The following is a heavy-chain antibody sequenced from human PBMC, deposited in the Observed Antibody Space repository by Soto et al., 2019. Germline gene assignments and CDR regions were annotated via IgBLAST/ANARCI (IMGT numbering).Heavy chain of an antibody. CDR3: ARGLPKIVGATLDY. V-gene: IGHV3-30-3*01. D-gene: IGHD1-26*01. CDR1: GFTFSSYA. Sequence: QVQLVESGGGVVQPGRSLRLSCAASGFTFSSYAMHWVRQAPGKGLEWVAVISYDGSNKYYADSVKGRFTISRDNSKNTLYLQMNSLRAEDTAVYYCARGLPKIVGATLDYWGQGTLVTVSS. CDR2: ISYDGSNK. J-gene: IGHJ4*02.